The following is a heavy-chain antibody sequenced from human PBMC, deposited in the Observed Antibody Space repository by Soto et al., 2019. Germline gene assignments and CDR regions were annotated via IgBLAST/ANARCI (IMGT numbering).Heavy chain of an antibody. CDR3: ARGKIQGPIDY. V-gene: IGHV4-28*03. CDR1: GYPISSSNW. J-gene: IGHJ4*02. CDR2: IYYSGTT. Sequence: SETLALTCAVSGYPISSSNWWGWIRQPPGKGLEWIGYIYYSGTTYYNPSLKSRVTMSVDTSKNQFSLKLTSVTAVDTAVYYCARGKIQGPIDYWGXGTLVTVSS.